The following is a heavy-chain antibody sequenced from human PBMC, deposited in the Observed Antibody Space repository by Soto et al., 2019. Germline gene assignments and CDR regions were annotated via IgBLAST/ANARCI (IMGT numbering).Heavy chain of an antibody. CDR3: AKGGIRGYYDSSGYYVDY. D-gene: IGHD3-22*01. CDR2: ISGSGGST. J-gene: IGHJ4*02. V-gene: IGHV3-23*01. Sequence: PGGSLRLSCAASGFTFSSYAMSWVRQAPGKGLEWVSAISGSGGSTYYADSVKGRFTISRDNSKNTLYLQMNSLRAEDTAVYYCAKGGIRGYYDSSGYYVDYWGQGTLVTVSS. CDR1: GFTFSSYA.